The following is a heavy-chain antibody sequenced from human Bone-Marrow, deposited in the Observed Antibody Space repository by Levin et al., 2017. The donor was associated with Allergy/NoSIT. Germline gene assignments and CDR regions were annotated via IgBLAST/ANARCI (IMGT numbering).Heavy chain of an antibody. J-gene: IGHJ6*02. D-gene: IGHD1-1*01. CDR1: GFTFSRYG. CDR3: ARSLGYHLLLRTPRDYGMDV. CDR2: ISGSGGTT. Sequence: PGGSLRLSCVASGFTFSRYGMNWVRQAPGKGLEWVSSISGSGGTTHYAGSVRGRLTVSRDNPKNSLYLQMSSLRAEDTAVYYCARSLGYHLLLRTPRDYGMDVWGQGTTVTVPS. V-gene: IGHV3-23*01.